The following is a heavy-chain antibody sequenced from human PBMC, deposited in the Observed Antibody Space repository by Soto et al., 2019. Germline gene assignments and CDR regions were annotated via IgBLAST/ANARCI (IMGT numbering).Heavy chain of an antibody. J-gene: IGHJ6*02. D-gene: IGHD3-10*01. CDR3: ARDQGVWFWELMPFYYYGMDV. V-gene: IGHV6-1*01. CDR2: TYYRSKWYN. CDR1: GDSVSSKSAA. Sequence: SQTLSLTCAISGDSVSSKSAAWNWIRQSTSRGLEWLGRTYYRSKWYNDYAVSVKSRITINPDTSKNQFSLQLNSVTPEYTAVYYCARDQGVWFWELMPFYYYGMDVWGQGTTVTVSS.